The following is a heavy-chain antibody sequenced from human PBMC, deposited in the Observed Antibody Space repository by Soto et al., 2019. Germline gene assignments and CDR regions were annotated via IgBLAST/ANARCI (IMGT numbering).Heavy chain of an antibody. D-gene: IGHD6-6*01. Sequence: GGSLRLSCAASGFTFSSYAMSWVRQAPGKGLEWVSAISGSGGSTYYADSVKGRFTISRDNSKNTLYLQMNSLRAEDTAVYYCAKSGPEPTRSSKQYYFDYWGQGTLVTVSS. CDR2: ISGSGGST. V-gene: IGHV3-23*01. J-gene: IGHJ4*02. CDR3: AKSGPEPTRSSKQYYFDY. CDR1: GFTFSSYA.